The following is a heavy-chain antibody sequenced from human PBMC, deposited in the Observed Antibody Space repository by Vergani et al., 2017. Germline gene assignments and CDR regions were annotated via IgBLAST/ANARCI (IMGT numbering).Heavy chain of an antibody. CDR3: ARYLGYCSSTSCLFDY. CDR1: GFTFSSYS. V-gene: IGHV3-21*01. Sequence: EVQLVESGGGLVKRGGSLRLSCAASGFTFSSYSMNWVRQAPGKGLEWVSSISSSSSYIHYSDSLKGRFTISRDNAKSSLYLQMNSLRAEDTGVYYCARYLGYCSSTSCLFDYWGQGTLVTVSS. CDR2: ISSSSSYI. J-gene: IGHJ4*02. D-gene: IGHD2-2*01.